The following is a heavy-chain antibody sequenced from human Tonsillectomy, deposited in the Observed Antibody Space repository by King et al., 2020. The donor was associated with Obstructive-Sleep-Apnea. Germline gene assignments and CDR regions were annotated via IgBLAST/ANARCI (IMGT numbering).Heavy chain of an antibody. CDR3: AREFHIAAATDYYYYGLDG. J-gene: IGHJ6*02. CDR1: GFTFSSYS. D-gene: IGHD6-13*01. Sequence: VQLVESGGGLVKPGGSLRLSCAASGFTFSSYSMNWVRQAPGKGLEWVSSISSTSSYIYYADSVKGRFTISRDNAKNSLYLQVSSLSAEDTAVYYCAREFHIAAATDYYYYGLDGWGQGTTVTVSS. V-gene: IGHV3-21*01. CDR2: ISSTSSYI.